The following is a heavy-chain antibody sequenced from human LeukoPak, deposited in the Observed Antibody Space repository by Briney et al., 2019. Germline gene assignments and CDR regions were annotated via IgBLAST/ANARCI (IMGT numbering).Heavy chain of an antibody. CDR1: GFTFSSYD. CDR3: ARSGYSSRGGYYFDY. D-gene: IGHD6-13*01. J-gene: IGHJ4*02. Sequence: GGSLRLSCAASGFTFSSYDMHWVRQATGKGLEWVLAIGTAGDTYYPGSVKGRFTISRENAKSSLYLQMNSLRAGDTAVYYCARSGYSSRGGYYFDYWGQGTLVTVSS. V-gene: IGHV3-13*01. CDR2: IGTAGDT.